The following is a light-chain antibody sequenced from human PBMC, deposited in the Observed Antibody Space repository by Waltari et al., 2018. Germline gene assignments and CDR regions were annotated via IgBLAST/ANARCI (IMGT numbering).Light chain of an antibody. CDR2: EIN. CDR1: SGAIGSYDL. J-gene: IGLJ2*01. CDR3: ASYASSLTGVL. V-gene: IGLV2-23*02. Sequence: QSALTQHASVSGSPGQTITISCTGNSGAIGSYDLVSWYQHHPDKAPKLIIYEINKRPSGVSNRFSGSKSGHTASLTISGLLAEDEADYYCASYASSLTGVLFGGGTRLTVL.